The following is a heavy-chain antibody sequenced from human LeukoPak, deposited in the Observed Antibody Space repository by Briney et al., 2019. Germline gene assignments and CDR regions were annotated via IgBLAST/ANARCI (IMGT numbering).Heavy chain of an antibody. Sequence: GESLKISCTASGFTFGDYAMSWFRQAPGKGLEWVGFIRSKAYGGTTEYAASVKGRFTISRDDSKSIAYLQMNSLKTEDTAVYYCTRVLLTMYYYDLGDYWGQGTLVTVSS. D-gene: IGHD3-22*01. CDR2: IRSKAYGGTT. CDR3: TRVLLTMYYYDLGDY. V-gene: IGHV3-49*03. CDR1: GFTFGDYA. J-gene: IGHJ4*02.